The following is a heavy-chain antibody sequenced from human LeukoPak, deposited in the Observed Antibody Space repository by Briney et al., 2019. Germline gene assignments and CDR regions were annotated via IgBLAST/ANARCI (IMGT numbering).Heavy chain of an antibody. Sequence: SETLSLTCTVSGGSISSYYWSWIRQPPGKELEGIGYIYYSGSTNYNPSLKSRGTISVHKSKNQFFLRLRSVTAADTAVYYFSRVPRNDYYYRMDV. CDR2: IYYSGST. CDR1: GGSISSYY. D-gene: IGHD1-1*01. V-gene: IGHV4-59*01. J-gene: IGHJ6*01. CDR3: SRVPRNDYYYRMDV.